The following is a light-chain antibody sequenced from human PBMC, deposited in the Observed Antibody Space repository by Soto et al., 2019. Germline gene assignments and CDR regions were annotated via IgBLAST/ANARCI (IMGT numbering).Light chain of an antibody. Sequence: EIVLTQSPGTLSLSPGERATLSCRASQSVSSSYLAWYQQKPGQAPRQLIYGASSRATGIPDRFSGSGSGTDFILTITRLEPEDFAMYYCQHYRTSFGGGTRVEIK. CDR3: QHYRTS. J-gene: IGKJ4*01. CDR1: QSVSSSY. CDR2: GAS. V-gene: IGKV3-20*01.